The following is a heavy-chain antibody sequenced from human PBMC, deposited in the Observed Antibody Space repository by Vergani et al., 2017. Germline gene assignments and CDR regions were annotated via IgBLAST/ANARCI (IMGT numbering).Heavy chain of an antibody. CDR2: VEDSGYF. V-gene: IGHV4-59*13. Sequence: QVQLQESGPGLVRPSETLSLTCTVSGSSLSGYYWNWIRQTPGGGLEWIGYVEDSGYFNYNPSLMTRVSMSSNTSNNQYSLMLSSVTVADTAVYYCARSIVSRNPPDYFDNWGQGTLVTVSS. D-gene: IGHD1-14*01. CDR3: ARSIVSRNPPDYFDN. CDR1: GSSLSGYY. J-gene: IGHJ4*02.